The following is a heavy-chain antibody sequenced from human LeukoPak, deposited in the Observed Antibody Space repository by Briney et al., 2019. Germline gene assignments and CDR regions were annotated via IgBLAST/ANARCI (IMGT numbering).Heavy chain of an antibody. Sequence: GGSLRLSCAASGFTFSSYAMHWVRQAPGKGLEWVAVISYDGSNKYYADSVKGRFTISRDNSKNTLYLQMNSLRAEDTAVYYCASPIKTPTFDYWGQGTLVTVSS. V-gene: IGHV3-30*04. CDR2: ISYDGSNK. J-gene: IGHJ4*02. CDR3: ASPIKTPTFDY. CDR1: GFTFSSYA.